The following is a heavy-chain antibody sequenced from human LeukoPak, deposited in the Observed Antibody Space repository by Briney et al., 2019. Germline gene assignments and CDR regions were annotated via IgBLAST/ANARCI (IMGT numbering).Heavy chain of an antibody. CDR3: AREPGGDGWFDP. D-gene: IGHD2-21*02. V-gene: IGHV3-21*01. CDR1: GFALSHYS. Sequence: GSLRLSCAASGFALSHYSLTWVRQAPGKGLEWVSSISSTSAYIHYAESVKGRFSISRDNIDNVVYLQMNSLRVEDTAVYHCAREPGGDGWFDPWGQGTLVTVSS. J-gene: IGHJ5*02. CDR2: ISSTSAYI.